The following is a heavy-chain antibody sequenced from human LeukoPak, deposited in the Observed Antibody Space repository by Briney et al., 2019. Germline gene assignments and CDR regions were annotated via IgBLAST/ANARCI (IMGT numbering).Heavy chain of an antibody. D-gene: IGHD5-18*01. CDR3: ARDPSLTYSYLDY. CDR2: IWYDGSNK. J-gene: IGHJ4*02. CDR1: GFTFSSYG. Sequence: GGSLRLSCAASGFTFSSYGMHWVRQAPGKGLEWVAVIWYDGSNKYYADSVKGRFTISRDNSKNTLYLQMNSLRAEGTAVYYCARDPSLTYSYLDYWGQGPLVTVS. V-gene: IGHV3-33*01.